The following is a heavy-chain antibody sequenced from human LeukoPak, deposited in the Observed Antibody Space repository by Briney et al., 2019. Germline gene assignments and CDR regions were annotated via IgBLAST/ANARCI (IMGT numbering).Heavy chain of an antibody. D-gene: IGHD2-2*01. V-gene: IGHV3-33*08. Sequence: GGSLRLSCAASGFTFSSYGMHWVRQAPGKGLEWVAVIYYGGSIEYYADSVRGRFTISRDNSMNTLYLQMNSLRVDDTAVYYCAREQVVVGRGYYGMDVWGQGTTVTVSS. CDR2: IYYGGSIE. J-gene: IGHJ6*02. CDR3: AREQVVVGRGYYGMDV. CDR1: GFTFSSYG.